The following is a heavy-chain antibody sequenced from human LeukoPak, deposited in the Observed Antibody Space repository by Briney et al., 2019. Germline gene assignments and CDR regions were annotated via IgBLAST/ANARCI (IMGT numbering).Heavy chain of an antibody. CDR2: VFYSGNS. D-gene: IGHD6-25*01. CDR1: GAFTSTYY. J-gene: IGHJ4*02. CDR3: ARIDPLGFFDQ. Sequence: PSETLSLTCSVSGAFTSTYYWSWVRQPPTGGLEWIGYVFYSGNSNYNPNFTSRVTMSVDTPKSQFSLKLTSLSAADTAVYYCARIDPLGFFDQWGQGTLVTVSS. V-gene: IGHV4-59*13.